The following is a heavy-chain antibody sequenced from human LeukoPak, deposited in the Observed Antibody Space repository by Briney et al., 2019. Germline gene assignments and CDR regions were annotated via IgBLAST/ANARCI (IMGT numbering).Heavy chain of an antibody. CDR2: IRRNTYGGTT. J-gene: IGHJ4*02. CDR3: TRASAVVTQTFDY. Sequence: PGGSLRLSCTASGFTFGDNTMSWFRQAPGKGLEWIGFIRRNTYGGTTEYAASVKGRFTISRDDSKSIAYLQMNSLKTGDTAVYYCTRASAVVTQTFDYWGQGNLVTVSS. D-gene: IGHD2-21*02. CDR1: GFTFGDNT. V-gene: IGHV3-49*03.